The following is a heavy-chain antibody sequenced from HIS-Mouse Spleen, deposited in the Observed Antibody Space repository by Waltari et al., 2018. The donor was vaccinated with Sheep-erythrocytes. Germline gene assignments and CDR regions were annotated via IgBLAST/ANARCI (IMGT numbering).Heavy chain of an antibody. CDR1: GFTFRSYC. CDR3: AKDRRGFWDY. D-gene: IGHD3-10*01. Sequence: QVQLVEAGGGVGQPGRSLSLPFAASGFTFRSYCLHGVRQAPGKGLEWVAVISYDGSNKYYADSVKGRFTISRDNSKNTLYLQMNSLRAEDTAVYYCAKDRRGFWDYWGQGTLVTVSS. J-gene: IGHJ4*02. CDR2: ISYDGSNK. V-gene: IGHV3-30*18.